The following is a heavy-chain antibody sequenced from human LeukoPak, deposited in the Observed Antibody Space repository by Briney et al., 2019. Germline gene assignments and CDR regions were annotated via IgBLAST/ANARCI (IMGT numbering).Heavy chain of an antibody. CDR2: IIPIFGTA. CDR1: GGTFSSYA. J-gene: IGHJ4*02. Sequence: GASVKVSCKASGGTFSSYAISWVRQAPGQGLEWMGGIIPIFGTANYAQKFQGRVTITTDESTSTAYMELSSLRSEDTAVYYCARSIFYGDYAPWYYFDYWGQGNLVTVSS. V-gene: IGHV1-69*05. D-gene: IGHD4-17*01. CDR3: ARSIFYGDYAPWYYFDY.